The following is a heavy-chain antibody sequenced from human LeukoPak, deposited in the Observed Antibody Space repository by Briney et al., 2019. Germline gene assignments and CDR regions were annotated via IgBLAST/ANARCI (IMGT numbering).Heavy chain of an antibody. CDR3: ARGVAVAPTWFDP. J-gene: IGHJ5*02. Sequence: ASVKVSCKASGGTFSSYAISWVRQAPGQGLEWMGGIIPIFGTANYAQKLQGRVTMTTDTSTSTAYMELRSLRSDDTAVYYCARGVAVAPTWFDPWGQGTLVTVSS. CDR2: IIPIFGTA. D-gene: IGHD6-19*01. V-gene: IGHV1-69*05. CDR1: GGTFSSYA.